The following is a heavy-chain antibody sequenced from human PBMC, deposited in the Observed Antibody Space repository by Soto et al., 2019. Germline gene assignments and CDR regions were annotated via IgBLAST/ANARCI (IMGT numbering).Heavy chain of an antibody. CDR3: ARGDHGPRRFYFDT. Sequence: PGGSLRLSCAASGFTFRSYPMHWVRQAPGKGLEWVAIVSYDGITKYADSVKGRFTISRDNSNNTLFLQMNSLRTEDTAVYYCARGDHGPRRFYFDTWGQGTLVTVSS. CDR2: VSYDGITK. CDR1: GFTFRSYP. J-gene: IGHJ4*02. V-gene: IGHV3-30-3*01. D-gene: IGHD2-8*01.